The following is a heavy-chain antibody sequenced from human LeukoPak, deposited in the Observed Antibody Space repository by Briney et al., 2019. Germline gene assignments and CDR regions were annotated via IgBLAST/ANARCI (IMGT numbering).Heavy chain of an antibody. J-gene: IGHJ3*02. CDR1: GGSLSGYN. D-gene: IGHD2/OR15-2a*01. V-gene: IGHV4-34*01. CDR3: AREACNSGSCDTFDI. CDR2: INHSVTT. Sequence: SETLSLTCAVYGGSLSGYNWSWIRQPPGKGLEWIGEINHSVTTNYNPSLKSRVTMSVDTSKNQFSLELSSVTAADTAVYYCAREACNSGSCDTFDIWGQGTRVTVSS.